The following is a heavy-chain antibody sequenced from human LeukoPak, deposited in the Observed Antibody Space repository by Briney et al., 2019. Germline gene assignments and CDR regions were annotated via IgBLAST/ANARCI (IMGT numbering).Heavy chain of an antibody. V-gene: IGHV1-69*13. CDR2: IIPIFGTA. CDR1: GGTFSSYA. CDR3: AREKSSGSAFYFDY. J-gene: IGHJ4*02. D-gene: IGHD3-22*01. Sequence: ASVKVSCKASGGTFSSYAISWVRQAPGQGLEWMGGIIPIFGTANYAQKFQGRVTITADESTSTAYMELSSLRSDDTAVYYCAREKSSGSAFYFDYWGQGTLVTVSS.